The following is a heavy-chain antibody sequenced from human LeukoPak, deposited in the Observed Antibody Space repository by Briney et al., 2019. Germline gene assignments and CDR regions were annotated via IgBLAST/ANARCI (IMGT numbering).Heavy chain of an antibody. Sequence: GGSLRLSCAASGFTFSSYSMNWVRQAPGKGLEWVSSISSSSSYIYYADSVKGRFTISRDNAKNTVYLQMNSLRAEDTAVYYCAKAIFLVDYYDSSGQGPFDYWGQGTLVTVSS. CDR1: GFTFSSYS. D-gene: IGHD3-22*01. J-gene: IGHJ4*02. CDR2: ISSSSSYI. CDR3: AKAIFLVDYYDSSGQGPFDY. V-gene: IGHV3-21*04.